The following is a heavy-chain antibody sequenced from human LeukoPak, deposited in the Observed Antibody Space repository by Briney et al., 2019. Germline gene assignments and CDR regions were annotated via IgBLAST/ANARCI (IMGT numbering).Heavy chain of an antibody. CDR2: ISISGGST. CDR1: GFIFSTYA. J-gene: IGHJ2*01. D-gene: IGHD6-13*01. V-gene: IGHV3-23*01. Sequence: PGGSLRPSCAASGFIFSTYAMSWVRQAPGKGLEWVSSISISGGSTYYADSVKGRFTISRDNSKNTLLLQMKNLRAEDTAVYYCARDLEIVAAGWYFDLWGRGTLVTVSS. CDR3: ARDLEIVAAGWYFDL.